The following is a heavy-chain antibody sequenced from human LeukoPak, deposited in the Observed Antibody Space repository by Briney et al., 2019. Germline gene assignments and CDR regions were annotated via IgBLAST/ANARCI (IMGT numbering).Heavy chain of an antibody. CDR1: GYTFTSYG. J-gene: IGHJ6*02. V-gene: IGHV1-18*01. D-gene: IGHD5-18*01. CDR3: ARDLYSQGYYYYGMDV. CDR2: ISAYNGNT. Sequence: GASVKVSCKASGYTFTSYGISWVRQAPGQGLEWMGWISAYNGNTNYAQKLQGRVTMTTDTSTSTAYMELRSLRSDDTAVYYCARDLYSQGYYYYGMDVWAKGPRSPSP.